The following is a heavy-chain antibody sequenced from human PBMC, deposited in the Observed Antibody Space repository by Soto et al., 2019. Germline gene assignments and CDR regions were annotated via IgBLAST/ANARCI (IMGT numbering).Heavy chain of an antibody. CDR1: GFTFRSYE. CDR2: ISDSGNTI. J-gene: IGHJ6*02. Sequence: GVSLILSCASSGFTFRSYEMNWVRQAPGKGLEWVSYISDSGNTIYYADSVKGRFTVSRDNAQNSVYLHMNNLRAEDTAVYYCARDLLHYDRGRGDAAYLYYGMDGCG. V-gene: IGHV3-48*03. D-gene: IGHD3-16*01. CDR3: ARDLLHYDRGRGDAAYLYYGMDG.